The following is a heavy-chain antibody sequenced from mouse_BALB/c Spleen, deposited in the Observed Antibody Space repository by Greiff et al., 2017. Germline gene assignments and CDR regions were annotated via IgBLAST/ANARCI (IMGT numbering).Heavy chain of an antibody. J-gene: IGHJ3*01. CDR2: INPSPGYT. D-gene: IGHD2-1*01. CDR1: GYTFTSYW. V-gene: IGHV1-7*01. Sequence: VQLQQSGAELAKPGASVKMSCKASGYTFTSYWMHWVKQRPGQGLEWIGYINPSPGYTEYNQKFKDKATLTADKSSSTAYMQLSSLTSEDSAVYYCARSGDYGNYGFAYWGQGTLVTVSA. CDR3: ARSGDYGNYGFAY.